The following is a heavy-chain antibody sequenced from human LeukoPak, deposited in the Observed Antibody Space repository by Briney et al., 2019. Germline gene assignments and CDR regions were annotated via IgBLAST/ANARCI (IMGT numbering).Heavy chain of an antibody. CDR1: GFIFSNYA. Sequence: GGTLSLSCAVSGFIFSNYAMNWVRQAPGKGLEWVLAISGSGDSTYYADSVKGRFTIYRDNSKNPLSLQRNSRRAEDTAVYYCAKDHDYYASGPIWGQGTMVTVSS. CDR3: AKDHDYYASGPI. D-gene: IGHD3-10*01. J-gene: IGHJ3*02. CDR2: ISGSGDST. V-gene: IGHV3-23*01.